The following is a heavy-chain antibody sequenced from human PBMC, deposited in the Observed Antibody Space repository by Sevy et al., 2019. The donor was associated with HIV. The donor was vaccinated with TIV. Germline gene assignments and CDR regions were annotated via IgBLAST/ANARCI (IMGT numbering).Heavy chain of an antibody. V-gene: IGHV3-23*01. J-gene: IGHJ4*02. CDR2: ISGSGGSGDKT. Sequence: GGSLRLSCAASGFTFSNAWMNWVRQAPGKGLEGVSGISGSGGSGDKTNYADSVKGRFTISRDDSKNSLYLQLNSLRAEDTAIYYCARKYDSSGYFDYWGQGTLVTVSS. CDR1: GFTFSNAW. CDR3: ARKYDSSGYFDY. D-gene: IGHD3-22*01.